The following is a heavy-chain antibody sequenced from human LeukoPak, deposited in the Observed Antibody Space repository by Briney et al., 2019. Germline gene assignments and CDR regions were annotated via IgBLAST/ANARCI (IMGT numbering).Heavy chain of an antibody. D-gene: IGHD2-2*01. CDR2: INSSGGST. J-gene: IGHJ5*02. V-gene: IGHV1-46*01. CDR3: ARDGDIGYCSSTSCSHLP. CDR1: GYTFTSYY. Sequence: ASVKVSCKASGYTFTSYYMHWVRQAPGQGLEWMGIINSSGGSTSYAQKLQGRVTMTRDTSTSTVYMELSSLRSEDTAVYYCARDGDIGYCSSTSCSHLPWGQGTLVTVSS.